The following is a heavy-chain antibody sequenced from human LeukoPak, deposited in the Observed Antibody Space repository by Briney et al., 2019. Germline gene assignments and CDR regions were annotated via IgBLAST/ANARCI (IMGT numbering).Heavy chain of an antibody. CDR3: SRESGPFCPFGY. D-gene: IGHD1-26*01. Sequence: AETLYLTCTVSGGSISSYYWSWIRQPPGEGLEWIGYIYYSGSTNYNPSLKSRVTMSVDTSKNQFSLKLSSVTAADTATYYCSRESGPFCPFGYWGQGTLVIVSS. CDR1: GGSISSYY. V-gene: IGHV4-59*12. CDR2: IYYSGST. J-gene: IGHJ4*02.